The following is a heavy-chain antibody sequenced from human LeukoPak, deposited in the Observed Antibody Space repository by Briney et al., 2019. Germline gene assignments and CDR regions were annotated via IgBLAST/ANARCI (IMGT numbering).Heavy chain of an antibody. D-gene: IGHD5-18*01. J-gene: IGHJ5*02. CDR3: ARGEGYSQDNRFDP. CDR2: IYYSEST. Sequence: SETLSLTCTVSGGSISSGGYYWIWMRPHPGKDLEWIGYIYYSESTYYNPSLKSRVTISVDTSKNQFSLKLSSVTAADTAVYYCARGEGYSQDNRFDPWGQGTLVTVSS. V-gene: IGHV4-31*03. CDR1: GGSISSGGYY.